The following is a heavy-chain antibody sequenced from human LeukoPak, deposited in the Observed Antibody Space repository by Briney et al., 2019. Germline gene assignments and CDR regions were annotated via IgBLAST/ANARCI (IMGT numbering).Heavy chain of an antibody. J-gene: IGHJ4*02. CDR2: IYYSGST. Sequence: PSETLSLTCTVSGGSISSYYWSWIRQPPGKGLEWIGYIYYSGSTYYNPSLKSRVTISVDTSKNQFSLKLSSVTAADTAVYYCATRTTVTTNFDYWGQGTLVTVSS. D-gene: IGHD4-17*01. CDR3: ATRTTVTTNFDY. CDR1: GGSISSYY. V-gene: IGHV4-30-4*01.